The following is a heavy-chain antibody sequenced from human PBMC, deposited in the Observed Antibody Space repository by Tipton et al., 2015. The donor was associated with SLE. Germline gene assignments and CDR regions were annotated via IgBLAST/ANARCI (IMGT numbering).Heavy chain of an antibody. D-gene: IGHD3-10*01. J-gene: IGHJ2*01. CDR3: ARMPEVQGGGNGRYFDL. V-gene: IGHV4-30-4*08. CDR1: GGSISSGDYY. Sequence: TLSLTCTVSGGSISSGDYYWSWIRQPPGKGLEWIGYIYYSGSTYYNPSLKSRVTISVDTSKNQFSLKLSSVTAADTAVYYCARMPEVQGGGNGRYFDLWGRGTLATVSS. CDR2: IYYSGST.